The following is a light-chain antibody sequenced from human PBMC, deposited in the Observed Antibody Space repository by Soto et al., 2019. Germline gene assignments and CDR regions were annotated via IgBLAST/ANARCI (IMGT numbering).Light chain of an antibody. CDR2: GAS. CDR1: QSLSSRN. V-gene: IGKV3-15*01. J-gene: IGKJ1*01. CDR3: QQYNNWRGT. Sequence: ELVLTQSPGTLSLSPGERATLSCRASQSLSSRNLAWYQQKPGQAPRLLIYGASTRATGIPARFSGSGSGTEFTLTISSLQSEDLAVYYCQQYNNWRGTFGQGTKVDIK.